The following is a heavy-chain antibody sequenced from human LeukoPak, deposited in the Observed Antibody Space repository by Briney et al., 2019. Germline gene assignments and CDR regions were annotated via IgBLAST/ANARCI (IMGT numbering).Heavy chain of an antibody. V-gene: IGHV5-51*07. J-gene: IGHJ6*02. CDR1: GYSFTSYW. Sequence: GASLKISCKGSGYSFTSYWIGWVHQMPGKGLEWIGIIYPGDSDTRYSPSFQGQVTISADKSISTAYLQWSSLKASDTAMYYCARLAEMATIWMDVWGQGTTVTVSS. CDR3: ARLAEMATIWMDV. CDR2: IYPGDSDT. D-gene: IGHD5-24*01.